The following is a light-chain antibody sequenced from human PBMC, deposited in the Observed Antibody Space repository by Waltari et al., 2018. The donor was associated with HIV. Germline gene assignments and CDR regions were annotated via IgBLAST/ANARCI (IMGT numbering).Light chain of an antibody. CDR2: DVT. CDR3: CSYAGSSIYYV. Sequence: QSALTQPASVSGSPGQSITISCTGTSSDVGYYNYVSWYQQYPGKAPKLMIYDVTKRPSGVSNRFSGSKSCNTASLTISGLQAEDEADYYCCSYAGSSIYYVFGTGTKVTVL. V-gene: IGLV2-23*02. J-gene: IGLJ1*01. CDR1: SSDVGYYNY.